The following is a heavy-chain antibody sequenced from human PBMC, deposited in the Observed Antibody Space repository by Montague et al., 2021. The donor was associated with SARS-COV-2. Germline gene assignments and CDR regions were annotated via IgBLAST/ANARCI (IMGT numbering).Heavy chain of an antibody. J-gene: IGHJ4*02. Sequence: SETLSLTCAVYGGSFSDNYWTWICQPPGKGLERLGEVNHSGRINYNPSLKSRITITVDTSKYQFYLRLSSVTAADTAVYYCTRGRVDTTMILVVCTGVAHYFDSWGQGTLVSVSS. CDR3: TRGRVDTTMILVVCTGVAHYFDS. V-gene: IGHV4-34*01. D-gene: IGHD3-22*01. CDR1: GGSFSDNY. CDR2: VNHSGRI.